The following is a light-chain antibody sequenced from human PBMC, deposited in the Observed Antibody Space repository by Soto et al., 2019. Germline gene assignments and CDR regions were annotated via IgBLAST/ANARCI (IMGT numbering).Light chain of an antibody. Sequence: EIVLTQSPATLSLSPGEGATLSCRASQSVGTNLAWYQQRPGQAPRLLIYGASTRATGIPARFSGSGSGTEFTLTISSLQSEDFAVYYCQQYNNWPATFGQGTKVDIK. CDR3: QQYNNWPAT. J-gene: IGKJ1*01. V-gene: IGKV3-15*01. CDR2: GAS. CDR1: QSVGTN.